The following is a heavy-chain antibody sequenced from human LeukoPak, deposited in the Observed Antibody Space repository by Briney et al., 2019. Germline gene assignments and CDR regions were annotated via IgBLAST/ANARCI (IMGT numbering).Heavy chain of an antibody. V-gene: IGHV1-69*04. CDR2: IIPILGIA. CDR1: GGTFSSYA. CDR3: ASSVPKDYGDFPYYFDY. Sequence: SVKVSCKASGGTFSSYAISWVRQAPGQGLEWMGRIIPILGIASYAQKFQGRVTITADKSTSTAYMELSSLRSEDTAVYYCASSVPKDYGDFPYYFDYWGQGTLVTVSS. D-gene: IGHD4-17*01. J-gene: IGHJ4*02.